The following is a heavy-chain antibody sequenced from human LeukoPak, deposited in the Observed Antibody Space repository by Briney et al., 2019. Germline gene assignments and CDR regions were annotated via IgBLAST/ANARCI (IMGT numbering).Heavy chain of an antibody. CDR2: INPNSGGT. CDR3: ATLTTDSSGYSDWFDP. D-gene: IGHD3-22*01. V-gene: IGHV1-2*02. J-gene: IGHJ5*02. CDR1: GYTFTGYY. Sequence: ASVKVSCKASGYTFTGYYMHWVRQAPGQGLEWMGWINPNSGGTNYAQKFQGRVTITRNTSISTAYMELSSLRSEDTAVYYCATLTTDSSGYSDWFDPWGQGTLVTVSS.